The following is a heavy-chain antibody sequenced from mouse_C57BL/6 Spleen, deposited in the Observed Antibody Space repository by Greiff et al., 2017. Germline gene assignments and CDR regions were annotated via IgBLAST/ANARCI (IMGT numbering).Heavy chain of an antibody. CDR1: GFTFSDYG. J-gene: IGHJ2*01. V-gene: IGHV5-17*01. CDR2: ISSSSSTI. Sequence: DVKLVESGGGFVKPGGSLKLSCAASGFTFSDYGMHWVRQAPEKGLEWVAYISSSSSTIYYADTVKGRFTISRDNAKNTLFLQMTSLRSEDTAMYYYARPRGPRRDFDYWGQGTTLTVSS. CDR3: ARPRGPRRDFDY.